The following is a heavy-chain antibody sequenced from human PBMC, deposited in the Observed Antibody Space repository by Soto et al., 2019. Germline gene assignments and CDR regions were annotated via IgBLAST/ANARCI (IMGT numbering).Heavy chain of an antibody. Sequence: EVQLVESGGGLVQPGGSLRLSCAASGFTFSSYWMHWVRQTPGKGLVWVSRISSGGTSTSYEDSVKGRFTISRDNAKNTLYLQMNSLRAEDTAVHYCTSGYYSYYFDYWGQGTLVTVSS. CDR2: ISSGGTST. CDR1: GFTFSSYW. J-gene: IGHJ4*02. D-gene: IGHD3-3*01. CDR3: TSGYYSYYFDY. V-gene: IGHV3-74*01.